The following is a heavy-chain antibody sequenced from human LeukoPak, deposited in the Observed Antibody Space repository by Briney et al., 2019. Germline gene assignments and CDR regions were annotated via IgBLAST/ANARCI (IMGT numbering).Heavy chain of an antibody. CDR1: GYSFTDYD. J-gene: IGHJ5*02. CDR2: MNPNTGNT. D-gene: IGHD5-12*01. CDR3: AGGWEPYDYWFDP. V-gene: IGHV1-8*01. Sequence: ASVKVSCKVSGYSFTDYDINWVRQATGQGLEWMGWMNPNTGNTDYAQKFQGRVTMTRDTSISTAYMELSGLRSDDTAIYYCAGGWEPYDYWFDPWGQGTLVTVSS.